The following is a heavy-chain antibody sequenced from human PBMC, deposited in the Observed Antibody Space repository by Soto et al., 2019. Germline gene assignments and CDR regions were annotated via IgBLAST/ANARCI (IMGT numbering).Heavy chain of an antibody. CDR3: ARDGAYLDY. D-gene: IGHD3-16*01. CDR1: GGSISSSSYY. V-gene: IGHV4-31*03. CDR2: IYHRGST. Sequence: SETLSLTCTVSGGSISSSSYYWTWIRQHPGTGLEWIGYIYHRGSTNYNPSLKSRVTISVDTSKNKFSLKLSSVTAADTAVYYCARDGAYLDYWGQGTLVTVSS. J-gene: IGHJ4*02.